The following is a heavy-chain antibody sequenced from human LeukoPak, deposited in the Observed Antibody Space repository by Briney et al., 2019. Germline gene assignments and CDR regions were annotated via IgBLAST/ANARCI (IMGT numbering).Heavy chain of an antibody. Sequence: PSETLSLTCAVSGGSISSYYWSWIRQPAGKGLEWIGRIYTSGSTNYNPSLKSRVTISVDTSKNQFSLKLSSVTAADTAVYYCARGVLLWFGELTKYYFDYWGQGTLVTVSS. V-gene: IGHV4-4*07. CDR2: IYTSGST. CDR3: ARGVLLWFGELTKYYFDY. CDR1: GGSISSYY. J-gene: IGHJ4*02. D-gene: IGHD3-10*01.